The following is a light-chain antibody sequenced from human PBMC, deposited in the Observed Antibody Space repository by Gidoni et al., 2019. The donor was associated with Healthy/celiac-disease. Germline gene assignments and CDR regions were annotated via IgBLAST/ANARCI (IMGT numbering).Light chain of an antibody. CDR2: AAS. CDR3: QTYNSAPFT. CDR1: QGFSNY. Sequence: DIQLTQSTASLSASEGDRVNITCRASQGFSNYLAWYQQKPGKVPKLLIYAASTLQSGVPSRFSGSGSGTDFTLTIRSLQPEDVATYYCQTYNSAPFTFGPGTKVDIK. V-gene: IGKV1-27*01. J-gene: IGKJ3*01.